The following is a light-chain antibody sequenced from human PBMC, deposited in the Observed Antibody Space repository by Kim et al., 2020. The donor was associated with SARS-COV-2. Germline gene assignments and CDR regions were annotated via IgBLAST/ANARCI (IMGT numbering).Light chain of an antibody. Sequence: QSVLTQPASVSGSPGQSITISCVGAYYYVSWYQQHPGKVPKLLISNVNKRPAGVSNRFSGSKSGNTASLTISGLQAEDEADYYCSSYTSSNTWVFGGGTKVTVL. V-gene: IGLV2-14*03. CDR1: GAYYY. CDR3: SSYTSSNTWV. CDR2: NVN. J-gene: IGLJ3*02.